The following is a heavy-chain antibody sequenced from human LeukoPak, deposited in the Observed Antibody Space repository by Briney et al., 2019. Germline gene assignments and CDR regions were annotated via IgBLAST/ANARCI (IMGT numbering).Heavy chain of an antibody. CDR2: IYYSGST. CDR3: ARRVPVTIFGVVPRAFDI. CDR1: GGSISSSSYY. D-gene: IGHD3-3*01. V-gene: IGHV4-39*01. J-gene: IGHJ3*02. Sequence: PSETLSLTCTVSGGSISSSSYYWGWTRQPPGKGLEWIGSIYYSGSTYYNPSLKSRVTISVDTSKNQFSLKLSSVTAADTAVYYCARRVPVTIFGVVPRAFDIWGQGTMVTVSS.